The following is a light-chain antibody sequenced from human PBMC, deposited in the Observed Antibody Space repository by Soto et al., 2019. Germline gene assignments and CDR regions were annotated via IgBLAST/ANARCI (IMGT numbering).Light chain of an antibody. CDR2: DAS. V-gene: IGKV1-5*01. J-gene: IGKJ1*01. CDR1: QSISSW. Sequence: DIQMTQSPSTLSASVGDRVTITCRASQSISSWLAWYQQKPGKAPKLLIYDASSLESGVPSRFSGSGSGTEFTLTISSLQPDDFATYYCQQYNSSRTFGQGTRWIS. CDR3: QQYNSSRT.